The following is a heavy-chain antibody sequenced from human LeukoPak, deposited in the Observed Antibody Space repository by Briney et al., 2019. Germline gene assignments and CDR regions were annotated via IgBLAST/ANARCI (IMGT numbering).Heavy chain of an antibody. J-gene: IGHJ4*02. CDR3: AKEEDILTGYIDY. V-gene: IGHV3-23*01. D-gene: IGHD3-9*01. CDR2: ISGSGGST. CDR1: GFTFSSYG. Sequence: GGSLRLSCAASGFTFSSYGMHWVRQAPGKGLEWVSAISGSGGSTYYADSAKGRFTISRDNSKNTLYLQMNSLRAEATAVYYCAKEEDILTGYIDYWGQGTLVTVSS.